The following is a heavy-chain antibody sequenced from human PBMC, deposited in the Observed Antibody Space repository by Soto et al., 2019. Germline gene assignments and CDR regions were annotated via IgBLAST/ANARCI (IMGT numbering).Heavy chain of an antibody. J-gene: IGHJ4*02. CDR3: ARDPGYSSIWTYFDY. CDR2: INPNSDDT. D-gene: IGHD6-19*01. V-gene: IGHV1-2*02. Sequence: ASVKVSCKASGYTFTGYYIHWVRQAPGQGLEWMGWINPNSDDTNSTQKFQGRVTLTRDTSTGTGYMELSRLGSDDTAVYYCARDPGYSSIWTYFDYWGQGTLVTSPQ. CDR1: GYTFTGYY.